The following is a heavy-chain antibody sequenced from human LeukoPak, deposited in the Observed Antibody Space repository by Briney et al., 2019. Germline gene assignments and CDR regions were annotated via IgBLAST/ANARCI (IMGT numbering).Heavy chain of an antibody. Sequence: GGSLRLSCAASGFTFSSYAMSWVRQAPGKGLEWVSAISGSGGSTHYAGSVKGRFTISRDNSKNTLYLQMNSLRAEDTAVYYCAKRNYYESSGYYTNFQHWGQGTLVTVSS. V-gene: IGHV3-23*01. CDR1: GFTFSSYA. J-gene: IGHJ1*01. D-gene: IGHD3-22*01. CDR2: ISGSGGST. CDR3: AKRNYYESSGYYTNFQH.